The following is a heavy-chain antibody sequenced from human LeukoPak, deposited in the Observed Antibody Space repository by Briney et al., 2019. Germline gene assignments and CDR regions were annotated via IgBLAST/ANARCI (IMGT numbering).Heavy chain of an antibody. CDR2: IYYSGRT. D-gene: IGHD5-18*01. Sequence: MTSETLSLTCTVSGGSISSYYWSWIRQPPGKGLEWIGYIYYSGRTNTNPSLKSRVTLSVDTSKKQFSLKLSSVTAADTAVYYCASIHKDTAMAWWYFDLWGRGTLVTVSS. CDR3: ASIHKDTAMAWWYFDL. V-gene: IGHV4-59*01. J-gene: IGHJ2*01. CDR1: GGSISSYY.